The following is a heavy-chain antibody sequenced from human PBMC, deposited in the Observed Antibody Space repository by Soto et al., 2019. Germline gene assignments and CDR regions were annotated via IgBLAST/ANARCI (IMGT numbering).Heavy chain of an antibody. CDR3: ARDKAAAGTFDY. V-gene: IGHV1-69*08. CDR1: GGTFSSYT. CDR2: IIPILGIA. Sequence: QVQLVQSGAEVKKPGSSVKVSCKASGGTFSSYTISWVRQAPGQGLEWMGRIIPILGIANYAQKFQGRVTITADKSTSKDYMELSSLRSEDTAVYYCARDKAAAGTFDYWGQGTLVTVSS. J-gene: IGHJ4*02. D-gene: IGHD6-13*01.